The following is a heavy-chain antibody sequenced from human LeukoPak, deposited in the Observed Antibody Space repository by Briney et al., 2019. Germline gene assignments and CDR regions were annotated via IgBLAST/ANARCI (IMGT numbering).Heavy chain of an antibody. CDR1: GFTFSSYA. Sequence: SGGSLRLSCAASGFTFSSYAMHWVRQAPGKGLEGVAVISYDGSNKYYADSVKGRFTISRDNSKNTPYLQMNSLRAEDTAVYSCARGRIQLWLEDYYYGMDVWGQGTTVTVSS. J-gene: IGHJ6*02. V-gene: IGHV3-30-3*01. D-gene: IGHD5-18*01. CDR2: ISYDGSNK. CDR3: ARGRIQLWLEDYYYGMDV.